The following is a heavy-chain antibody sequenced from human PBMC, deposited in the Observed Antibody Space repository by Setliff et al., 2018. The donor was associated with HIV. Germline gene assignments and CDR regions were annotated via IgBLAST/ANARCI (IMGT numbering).Heavy chain of an antibody. CDR1: GYTFTGYY. D-gene: IGHD3-3*01. V-gene: IGHV1-2*06. CDR3: ARGEYYNFWSGYFGSLDYYYYMDV. J-gene: IGHJ6*03. CDR2: INPNSGGT. Sequence: ASVKVSCKASGYTFTGYYMHWVRQAPGQGLEWMGRINPNSGGTNYAQTFQGRVTMTRDTSISTAYMELSRLRSDDTAVYYCARGEYYNFWSGYFGSLDYYYYMDVWGKGTTVTVSS.